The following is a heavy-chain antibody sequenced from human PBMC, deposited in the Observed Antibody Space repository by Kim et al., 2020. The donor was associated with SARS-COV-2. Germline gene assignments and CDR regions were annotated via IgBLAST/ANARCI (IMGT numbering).Heavy chain of an antibody. D-gene: IGHD2-2*01. CDR1: RFTFSDYG. CDR2: ITYDANNK. Sequence: GGSLRLSCAASRFTFSDYGMSWVRQAPGKGLEWVAFITYDANNKYYADSVKGRFTISRDNSRHTLYLQMNSLRADDASVYYCAKEYCSIATCCVFYYYF. V-gene: IGHV3-30*18. J-gene: IGHJ6*01. CDR3: AKEYCSIATCCVFYYYF.